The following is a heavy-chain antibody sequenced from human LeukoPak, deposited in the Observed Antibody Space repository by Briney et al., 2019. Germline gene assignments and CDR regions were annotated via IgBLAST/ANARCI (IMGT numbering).Heavy chain of an antibody. Sequence: ASVKVSCKASGYTFTDYHIHWVRQAPGQGLEWMGWINPNTGGTNYAQKFQGRVTMTRDTSISTAYMELSRLRSDDTAVYYCARDYYDSSGFGAFDIWGQGAMVTVSS. V-gene: IGHV1-2*02. CDR3: ARDYYDSSGFGAFDI. CDR1: GYTFTDYH. D-gene: IGHD3-22*01. CDR2: INPNTGGT. J-gene: IGHJ3*02.